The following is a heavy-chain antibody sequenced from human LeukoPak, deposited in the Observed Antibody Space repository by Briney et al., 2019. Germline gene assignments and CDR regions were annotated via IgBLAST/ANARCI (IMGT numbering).Heavy chain of an antibody. CDR3: ARQTRYGDYNPYDI. V-gene: IGHV4-59*08. D-gene: IGHD4-17*01. J-gene: IGHJ3*02. CDR1: GASITNYY. Sequence: PSETLCLTCTVSGASITNYYWGWTRQLPGKGLEWSGYTHERGRADYTPSLRSQDFMSVDTSQNQCSLGLGSVTAAATDIYYCARQTRYGDYNPYDIWGQGTMVTVSS. CDR2: THERGRA.